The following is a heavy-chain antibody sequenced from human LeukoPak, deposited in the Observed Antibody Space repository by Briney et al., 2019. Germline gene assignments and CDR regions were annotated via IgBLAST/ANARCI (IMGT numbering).Heavy chain of an antibody. CDR1: GYSFTSFG. D-gene: IGHD3-10*01. Sequence: ASVKVSCKTSGYSFTSFGISWVRQASGQGLEWMGWISAFNGITNYAQKVQDRINVTTDTSSSTAYMELTSLTSDDTAVYYCARDRYGSGSWWDSWGQGTLLIVSP. J-gene: IGHJ5*02. CDR3: ARDRYGSGSWWDS. V-gene: IGHV1-18*01. CDR2: ISAFNGIT.